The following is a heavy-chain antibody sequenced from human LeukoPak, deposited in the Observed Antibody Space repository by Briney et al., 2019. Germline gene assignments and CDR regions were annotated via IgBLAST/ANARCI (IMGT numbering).Heavy chain of an antibody. Sequence: SETLSLTCTVSGGSISSYYWSWIRQPPGKGLEWIGYIYYSGSTNYNPSLKSRVTISVDTSKNQFSLKLSSVTAADTAVYYCARHGNFDGLWSDYYYYYGMDVWGQGTTVTVSS. V-gene: IGHV4-59*08. D-gene: IGHD4/OR15-4a*01. CDR2: IYYSGST. CDR3: ARHGNFDGLWSDYYYYYGMDV. J-gene: IGHJ6*02. CDR1: GGSISSYY.